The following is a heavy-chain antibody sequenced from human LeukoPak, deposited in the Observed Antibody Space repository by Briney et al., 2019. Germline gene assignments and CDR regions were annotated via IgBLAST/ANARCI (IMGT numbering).Heavy chain of an antibody. CDR3: ARLLIHGRRNYYYYMDV. J-gene: IGHJ6*03. D-gene: IGHD2-15*01. Sequence: GESLKISCQAFGHNFSSHWIAWVRQMPGKGLEWMGIIFPADSDTRVSPSFQGQVTLSVDRSINTAYLQWSNLKASDTAMYYCARLLIHGRRNYYYYMDVWGKGTAVTVSS. CDR1: GHNFSSHW. CDR2: IFPADSDT. V-gene: IGHV5-51*01.